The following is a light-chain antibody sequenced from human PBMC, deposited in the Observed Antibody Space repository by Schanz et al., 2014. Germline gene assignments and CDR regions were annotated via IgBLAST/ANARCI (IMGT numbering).Light chain of an antibody. CDR3: QQVNSYPFT. Sequence: DIQLTQSPSTLSASVGARVTITCRASQSISGWLAWYQQKPGKAPKLLIYAASTLQSGVPSRFSSRGSGTDFTLTISSLQPEDFATYYCQQVNSYPFTFGPGTKVEIK. CDR1: QSISGW. V-gene: IGKV1-9*01. J-gene: IGKJ3*01. CDR2: AAS.